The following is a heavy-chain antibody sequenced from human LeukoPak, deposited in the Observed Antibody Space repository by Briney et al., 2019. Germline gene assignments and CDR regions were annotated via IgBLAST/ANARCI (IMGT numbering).Heavy chain of an antibody. CDR1: GGSFSGYY. CDR3: ARGRDIVVVVAAFDY. CDR2: INHSGST. V-gene: IGHV4-34*01. Sequence: SETLSLTCSVYGGSFSGYYWSWIRQPPGKGLEWIGEINHSGSTNYNPSLKSRVTISVDTSKNQFSLKLSSVTAAGTAVYYCARGRDIVVVVAAFDYWGQGTLVTVSS. D-gene: IGHD2-15*01. J-gene: IGHJ4*02.